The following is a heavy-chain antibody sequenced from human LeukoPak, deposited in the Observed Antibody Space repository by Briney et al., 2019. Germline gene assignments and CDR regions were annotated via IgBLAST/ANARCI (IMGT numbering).Heavy chain of an antibody. V-gene: IGHV4-59*01. Sequence: SETLSLTCTVSGGSFSTCYWSWIRQPPGKGLEWIGYIYHSGSTNYNPSLKSRVTISVDTSKNQFSLKLSSVTTADTAVYYCARVGGYDWRLDYWGQGTLVTVSS. CDR3: ARVGGYDWRLDY. J-gene: IGHJ4*02. CDR2: IYHSGST. D-gene: IGHD5-12*01. CDR1: GGSFSTCY.